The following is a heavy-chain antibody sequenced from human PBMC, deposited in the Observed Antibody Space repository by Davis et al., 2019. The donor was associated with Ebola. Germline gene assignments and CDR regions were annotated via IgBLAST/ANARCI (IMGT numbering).Heavy chain of an antibody. D-gene: IGHD2-15*01. CDR3: ARVVGYCSGGSCYSGGFDY. Sequence: GGSLRLSCAASGFTFSGSAMHWVRQAPGKGLEWVSSISSSSSYIYYADSVKGRFTISRDNAKNSLYLQMNSLRAEDTAVYYCARVVGYCSGGSCYSGGFDYWGQGTLVTVSS. J-gene: IGHJ4*02. V-gene: IGHV3-21*01. CDR2: ISSSSSYI. CDR1: GFTFSGSA.